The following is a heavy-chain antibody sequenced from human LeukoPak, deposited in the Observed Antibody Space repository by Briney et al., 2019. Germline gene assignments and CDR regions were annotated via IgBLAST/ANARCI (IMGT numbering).Heavy chain of an antibody. V-gene: IGHV4-59*01. CDR3: ARREWERTSFDY. Sequence: SETLSLTCTVSGGSINTNYWTWIRQPPGKGLEWIGYIYYSGSTNYNPSLKSRVTISVDTSKNQFSLKLSSVTAADTAVYYCARREWERTSFDYWGQGTLVTVSS. D-gene: IGHD1-26*01. J-gene: IGHJ4*02. CDR2: IYYSGST. CDR1: GGSINTNY.